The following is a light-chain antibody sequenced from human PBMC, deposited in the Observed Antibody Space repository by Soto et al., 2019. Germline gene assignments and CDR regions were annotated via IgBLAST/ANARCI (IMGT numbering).Light chain of an antibody. Sequence: ELVLTQSPGTLSLSPGERAALSCRASQTVGSGYLAWYRQKPGQAPTLVIYGASIRATGIPDRFSGSGSGTDFTLTISRLEPEDFAVYFGQQYGSSPYTFGQGTKLEIK. V-gene: IGKV3-20*01. J-gene: IGKJ2*01. CDR2: GAS. CDR3: QQYGSSPYT. CDR1: QTVGSGY.